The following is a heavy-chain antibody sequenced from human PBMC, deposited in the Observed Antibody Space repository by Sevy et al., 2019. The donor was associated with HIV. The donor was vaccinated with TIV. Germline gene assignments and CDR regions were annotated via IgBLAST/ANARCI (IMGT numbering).Heavy chain of an antibody. Sequence: GGSLRLSCAASGFTFSNAWMSWVRQAPGKGLEWVGRIKSKTDGGTTDYAAPVKGRFTISRDDSKNTLYLQMNSLKTEDTAVYYCTTLHVVPAAILSADFDYWGQRTLVTVSS. CDR3: TTLHVVPAAILSADFDY. CDR2: IKSKTDGGTT. CDR1: GFTFSNAW. J-gene: IGHJ4*02. D-gene: IGHD2-2*02. V-gene: IGHV3-15*01.